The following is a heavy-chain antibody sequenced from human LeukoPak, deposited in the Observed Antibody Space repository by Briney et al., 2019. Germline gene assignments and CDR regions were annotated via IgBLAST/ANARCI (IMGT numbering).Heavy chain of an antibody. V-gene: IGHV3-74*01. J-gene: IGHJ4*02. D-gene: IGHD2-2*01. CDR1: GFTFSSKW. CDR3: ARGGCSSTSCLDY. Sequence: GGSLRLSCSASGFTFSSKWIHWVRQSPGKGLVWVSHINSDGSNTNYADSVKGRFTISRDNAKNTPYLQLNSLRAEDTAVYYCARGGCSSTSCLDYWGQGTLVTVSS. CDR2: INSDGSNT.